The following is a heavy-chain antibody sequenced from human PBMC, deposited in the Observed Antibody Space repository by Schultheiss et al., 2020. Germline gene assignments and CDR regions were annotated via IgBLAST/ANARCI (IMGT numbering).Heavy chain of an antibody. Sequence: SETLSLTCTVSGGSISSYYWSWIRQPPGKGLEWIGYIYYSGSTYYNPSLKSRVTISVDTSKNQFSLKLSSVTAADTAVYYCARGIGPVATPYYYGMDVWGQGTTVTVSS. V-gene: IGHV4-59*12. CDR1: GGSISSYY. J-gene: IGHJ6*02. CDR2: IYYSGST. D-gene: IGHD5-12*01. CDR3: ARGIGPVATPYYYGMDV.